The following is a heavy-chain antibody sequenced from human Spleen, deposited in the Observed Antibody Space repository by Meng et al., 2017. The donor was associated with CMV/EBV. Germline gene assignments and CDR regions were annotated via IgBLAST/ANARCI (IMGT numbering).Heavy chain of an antibody. CDR3: ARGGEMATIAQYYFDY. V-gene: IGHV3-21*01. CDR2: VSSSSSYI. CDR1: GFTFSSYT. Sequence: GESLKISCAASGFTFSSYTMNWVRQAPGKGLEWVSSVSSSSSYIYYADSVKGRFTISRDNAKNSLYLQMNSLRAEDTAMYYCARGGEMATIAQYYFDYWGQGTLVTVSS. J-gene: IGHJ4*02. D-gene: IGHD5-24*01.